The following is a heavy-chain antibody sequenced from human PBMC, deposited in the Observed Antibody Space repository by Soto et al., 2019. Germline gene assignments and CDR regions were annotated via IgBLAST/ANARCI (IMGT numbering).Heavy chain of an antibody. V-gene: IGHV3-48*01. J-gene: IGHJ3*02. Sequence: GGSLRLSCAASGFTFSSYSMNWVRQAPGKGLEWVSYISSSSSTIYYADSVKGRFTISRDNAKNSLYLQMNSLRAEDTAVYYCARDKFLSNYGVEAFDIWGQGTMVTVSS. CDR3: ARDKFLSNYGVEAFDI. CDR1: GFTFSSYS. D-gene: IGHD4-4*01. CDR2: ISSSSSTI.